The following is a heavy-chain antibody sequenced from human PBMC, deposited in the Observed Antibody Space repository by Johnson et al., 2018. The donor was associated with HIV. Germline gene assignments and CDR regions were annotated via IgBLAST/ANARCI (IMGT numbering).Heavy chain of an antibody. V-gene: IGHV3-15*01. CDR2: IKSKTDGGTT. D-gene: IGHD3-22*01. CDR1: GFTFSNAW. CDR3: TTARVSYDSSGYNAFDI. J-gene: IGHJ3*02. Sequence: VQVVESGGGLVKPGGSLRLSCAASGFTFSNAWMSWVRQAPGKGLEWVGRIKSKTDGGTTDYAAPVKGRFTISRDDSKKTLYLQMNSLKTEDTAVYYCTTARVSYDSSGYNAFDIWGQGTMVTVSS.